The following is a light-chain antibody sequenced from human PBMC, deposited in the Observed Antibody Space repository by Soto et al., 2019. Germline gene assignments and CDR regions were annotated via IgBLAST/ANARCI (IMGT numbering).Light chain of an antibody. CDR3: QESFTTPVT. V-gene: IGKV1-39*01. J-gene: IGKJ1*01. Sequence: DIPMTQSPSSLSASVGDRVTITCRASQSISIYLNWYQQKPGKAPNLLIYAASSLQSGVPSRFSGSGSGTDFTLTISSLQPEDFATYYCQESFTTPVTFGQGTKVEIK. CDR2: AAS. CDR1: QSISIY.